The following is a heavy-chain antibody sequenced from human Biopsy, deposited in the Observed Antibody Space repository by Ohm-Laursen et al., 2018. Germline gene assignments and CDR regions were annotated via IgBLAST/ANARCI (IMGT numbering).Heavy chain of an antibody. V-gene: IGHV3-23*01. CDR2: IGGSGGGT. D-gene: IGHD2-15*01. Sequence: SLRLSCTASGLSFCMYAMSWVRQAPGKGLEWVSAIGGSGGGTYYADSVKGRFTISSDDSKNTVYLQMNSLRAGDRAVYYCARPMSRVVAYGMDVWGQGTTVTVSS. J-gene: IGHJ6*02. CDR3: ARPMSRVVAYGMDV. CDR1: GLSFCMYA.